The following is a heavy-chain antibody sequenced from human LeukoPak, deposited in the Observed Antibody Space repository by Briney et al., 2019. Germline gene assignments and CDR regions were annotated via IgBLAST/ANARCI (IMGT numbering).Heavy chain of an antibody. CDR1: GGSISSYY. CDR3: AIDDGSSFDY. J-gene: IGHJ4*02. V-gene: IGHV4-4*07. D-gene: IGHD2-15*01. Sequence: SETLSLTCAVSGGSISSYYWSWIRQPAGKGLEWMGRIYNGGSTKYNPSLKSRVTMSVYTSTNQFSLKLSSVTASETAVYCCAIDDGSSFDYWGQGTLVTVSS. CDR2: IYNGGST.